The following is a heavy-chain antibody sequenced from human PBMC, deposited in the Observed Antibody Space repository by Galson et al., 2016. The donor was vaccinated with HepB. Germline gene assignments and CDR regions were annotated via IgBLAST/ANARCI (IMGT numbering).Heavy chain of an antibody. CDR3: VRDGSGGWHFDN. J-gene: IGHJ4*02. CDR2: INSDGSST. D-gene: IGHD6-19*01. CDR1: GFTFSSYW. V-gene: IGHV3-74*01. Sequence: FLRLSCAASGFTFSSYWMHWVRQAPGKGLVWVSRINSDGSSTSYADSVKGRFTISRDNAKNSMSLQMNSLSAEDTAVYYCVRDGSGGWHFDNWGQGTLITVSS.